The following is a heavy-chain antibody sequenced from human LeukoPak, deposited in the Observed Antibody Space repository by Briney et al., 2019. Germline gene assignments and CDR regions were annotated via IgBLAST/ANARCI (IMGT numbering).Heavy chain of an antibody. D-gene: IGHD6-6*01. Sequence: SVKVSCKASGGTFSSYAISWVRQAPGQGLEWMGGTIPIFGTANYAQKFQGRVTITADESTSTAYMELSSLRSEDTAVYYCARLSSIAARGEWFDPWGQGTLVTVSS. CDR1: GGTFSSYA. J-gene: IGHJ5*02. CDR3: ARLSSIAARGEWFDP. V-gene: IGHV1-69*13. CDR2: TIPIFGTA.